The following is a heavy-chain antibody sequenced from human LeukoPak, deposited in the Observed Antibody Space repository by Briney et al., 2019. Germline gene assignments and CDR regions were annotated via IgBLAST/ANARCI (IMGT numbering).Heavy chain of an antibody. J-gene: IGHJ4*02. CDR2: IYHSGTT. V-gene: IGHV4-4*02. D-gene: IGHD5-18*01. CDR1: NGSIISSNW. CDR3: ARGYRRVGRGYSYGRDFDY. Sequence: SETLSLTCAVSNGSIISSNWWNWVRQPPGKGLEWIGEIYHSGTTNCNPSLKSRVTISVDKSKNQFSLKLSSVTAADTAVYYCARGYRRVGRGYSYGRDFDYWGQGTLVTVSS.